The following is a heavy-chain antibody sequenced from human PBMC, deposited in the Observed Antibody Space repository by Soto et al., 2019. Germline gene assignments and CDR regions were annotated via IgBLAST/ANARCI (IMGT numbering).Heavy chain of an antibody. J-gene: IGHJ5*02. CDR1: GYTFTSYG. D-gene: IGHD3-10*01. V-gene: IGHV1-18*01. CDR3: ARVAALLWFGELGGGWFDP. CDR2: ISAYNGNT. Sequence: QVQLVQSGAEVKKPGASVKVSCKASGYTFTSYGISWVRQAPGQGLEWMGWISAYNGNTNYAQKIQGRVTMTTDTSTSTAYMELRSLRSDDTAVYYCARVAALLWFGELGGGWFDPWGQGTLVTVSS.